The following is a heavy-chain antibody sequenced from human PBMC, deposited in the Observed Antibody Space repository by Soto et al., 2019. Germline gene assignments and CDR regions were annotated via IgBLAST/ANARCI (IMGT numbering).Heavy chain of an antibody. V-gene: IGHV3-30*18. CDR2: ISYDGRSE. Sequence: PGGSLRLSCVASGFTFSNFGMHWVRQAPGKGLEWVSGISYDGRSECYVDSVRGRFTLSRDNSKNTLSLQMISLRPEDTGVYYCAKDLDVVMVLSATRGLDVWGQGTTVTVSS. CDR1: GFTFSNFG. D-gene: IGHD2-15*01. CDR3: AKDLDVVMVLSATRGLDV. J-gene: IGHJ6*02.